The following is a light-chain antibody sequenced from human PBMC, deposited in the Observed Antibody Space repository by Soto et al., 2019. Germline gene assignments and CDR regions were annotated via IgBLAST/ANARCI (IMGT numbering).Light chain of an antibody. V-gene: IGKV1-39*01. CDR2: AAS. J-gene: IGKJ1*01. CDR1: QSISSY. CDR3: QQSYSTLWT. Sequence: DLQMTQSPSSLSASVGERVTITCRASQSISSYLDWYQQKPGKAPKLLIYAASSLQSGVPSRFSGSGSAKDSTLTISSLQPEDFATYYCQQSYSTLWTFGQGTKVEIK.